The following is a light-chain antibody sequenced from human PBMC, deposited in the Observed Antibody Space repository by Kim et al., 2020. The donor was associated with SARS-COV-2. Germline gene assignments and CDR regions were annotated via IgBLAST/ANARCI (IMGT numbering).Light chain of an antibody. CDR3: VSWDASLNGPL. J-gene: IGLJ3*02. CDR1: SSNIGSNT. Sequence: ELTQPPSASATPGQRVAISCSGSSSNIGSNTVNWYQQLPGAAPKLLIYGNDQRPSGVPDRFSASKSDTSASLAISGLHSEDEAVYYCVSWDASLNGPLFGGGTKL. CDR2: GND. V-gene: IGLV1-44*01.